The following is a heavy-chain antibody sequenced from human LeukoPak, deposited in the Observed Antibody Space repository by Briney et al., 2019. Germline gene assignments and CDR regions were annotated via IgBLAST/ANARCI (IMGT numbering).Heavy chain of an antibody. CDR3: ARESGERNYYYMDV. V-gene: IGHV4-61*01. CDR2: IYYSGST. D-gene: IGHD4-17*01. J-gene: IGHJ6*03. Sequence: SETLSLTCTVSGGSISSSSYYWSWIRQPPGKGLEWIGYIYYSGSTNYNPSLKSRVTISVDTSKNQFSLKLSSVAAADTAVYYCARESGERNYYYMDVWGKGTTVTVSS. CDR1: GGSISSSSYY.